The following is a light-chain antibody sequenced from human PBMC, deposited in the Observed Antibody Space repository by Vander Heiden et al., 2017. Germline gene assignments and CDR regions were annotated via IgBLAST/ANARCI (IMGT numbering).Light chain of an antibody. CDR1: QDFATA. CDR2: DAS. V-gene: IGKV1-13*02. Sequence: IYLTQTPASLSASLGDRVTITCRSSQDFATALAWYQQKPGEAPTLLIFDASGLPSGVPSRFSGSGSGTDFTLTISNLQSDDFATYFCQQSNTYPYTFGQGTKLHIK. J-gene: IGKJ2*01. CDR3: QQSNTYPYT.